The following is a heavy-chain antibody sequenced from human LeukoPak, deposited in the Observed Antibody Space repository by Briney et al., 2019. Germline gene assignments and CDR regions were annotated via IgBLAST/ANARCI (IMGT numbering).Heavy chain of an antibody. J-gene: IGHJ4*02. CDR3: ARLSAHCSSSCCYFDC. V-gene: IGHV4-59*04. Sequence: SETLSLTCTVSGGSISSYYWSWIRQPPGKGLEWIGYIYYSGSTYYNSSLKSRITISVDTSKNQFSLKLNSVTAADTAVYYCARLSAHCSSSCCYFDCWGQGTLVTVSS. D-gene: IGHD2-2*01. CDR2: IYYSGST. CDR1: GGSISSYY.